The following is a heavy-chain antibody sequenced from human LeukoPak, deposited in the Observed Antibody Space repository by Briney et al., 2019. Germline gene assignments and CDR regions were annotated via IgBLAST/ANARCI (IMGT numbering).Heavy chain of an antibody. D-gene: IGHD1-26*01. Sequence: PGGSLRLSCAASGFTFSSYAMHWVRQAPGKGLEWVAVISYDGSNKYYADSVKGRFTISRDNSKNTLYLQMNSLRAEDTAVYYCALTGGWEPGDYWGQGTLVTVSS. CDR3: ALTGGWEPGDY. CDR1: GFTFSSYA. J-gene: IGHJ4*02. V-gene: IGHV3-30-3*01. CDR2: ISYDGSNK.